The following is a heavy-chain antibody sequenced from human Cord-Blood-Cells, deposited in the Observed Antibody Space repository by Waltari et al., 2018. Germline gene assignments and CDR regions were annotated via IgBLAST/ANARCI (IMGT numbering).Heavy chain of an antibody. CDR2: TYYRSKLYN. Sequence: QVQLQQSGPGLVKPSQTLSLTCATSGDSVSSNSAAWNWIRQSTSRGLEGLGRTYYRSKLYNDYAVSGKSRIPIHPDTSKNQFSLQLISVTPEDTAVYYCASEGLMYYFDYWGQVTLVTVSS. CDR1: GDSVSSNSAA. V-gene: IGHV6-1*01. J-gene: IGHJ4*02. CDR3: ASEGLMYYFDY.